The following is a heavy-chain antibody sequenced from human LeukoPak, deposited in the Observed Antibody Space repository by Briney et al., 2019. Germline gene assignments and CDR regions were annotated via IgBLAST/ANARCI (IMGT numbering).Heavy chain of an antibody. V-gene: IGHV3-21*01. CDR2: ISSSSSYI. Sequence: GGSLRLSCAASGFTFSSYEMNWVRQAPGKGLEWVSSISSSSSYIYYADSVKGRFTISRDNAKNSLYLQMNSLRAEDTAVYYCARDKGEAYYFGPAGYWGQGTLVTVSS. D-gene: IGHD3-10*01. CDR3: ARDKGEAYYFGPAGY. CDR1: GFTFSSYE. J-gene: IGHJ4*02.